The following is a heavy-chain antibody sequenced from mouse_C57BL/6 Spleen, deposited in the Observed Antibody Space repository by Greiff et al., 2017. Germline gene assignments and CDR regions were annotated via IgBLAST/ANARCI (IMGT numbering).Heavy chain of an antibody. V-gene: IGHV5-9-1*02. CDR3: TIDLTTSTDY. J-gene: IGHJ4*01. Sequence: EVKVVEPGAGLVKPGGSLKLSCAASGFTFSSYAMPWVRQTPEKRLEWVAYISSGGDYNYYADTVKGRFTISRDNARNTLYLQMSSLKSEDTAMYYCTIDLTTSTDYWGQGTSVTVSS. D-gene: IGHD1-1*01. CDR1: GFTFSSYA. CDR2: ISSGGDYN.